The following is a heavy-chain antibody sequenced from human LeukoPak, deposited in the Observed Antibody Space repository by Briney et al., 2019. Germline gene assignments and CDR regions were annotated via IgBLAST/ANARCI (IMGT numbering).Heavy chain of an antibody. CDR2: IYYSGST. CDR3: AGIRAAIAQQWPSPSRY. V-gene: IGHV4-39*01. CDR1: GGSISRSSYY. Sequence: PSETLSLTCTVSGGSISRSSYYWGWIRQPPGKGLEWIGSIYYSGSTYYNPSLKSRVTISVDTSKNQFSLKLSSVTAADTAVYYCAGIRAAIAQQWPSPSRYWGQGTLVTVSS. J-gene: IGHJ4*02. D-gene: IGHD2-2*02.